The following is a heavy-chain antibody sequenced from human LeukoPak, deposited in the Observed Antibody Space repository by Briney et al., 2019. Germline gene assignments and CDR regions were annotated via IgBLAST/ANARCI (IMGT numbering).Heavy chain of an antibody. Sequence: GGSLRLSCAASGFTFSSYSMNWVRQAPGKGLEWVSSISSSSSYIYYADSVKGRFTISRDNAKNSLYLQMNSLRAVDTAVYYCARDLGVVRGVIKPTQPFDYWGQGTLVTVSS. J-gene: IGHJ4*02. CDR3: ARDLGVVRGVIKPTQPFDY. V-gene: IGHV3-21*01. CDR2: ISSSSSYI. D-gene: IGHD3-10*01. CDR1: GFTFSSYS.